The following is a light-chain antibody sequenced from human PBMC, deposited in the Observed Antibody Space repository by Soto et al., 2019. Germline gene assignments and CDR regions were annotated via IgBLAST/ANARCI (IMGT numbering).Light chain of an antibody. J-gene: IGKJ1*01. Sequence: EIVMTQSPATLSVSPGERATLSCRASQSVSTSLAWYQQKPGQAPRLLISGASTRATGVPARFGGSGSETEFTLTISSLQSEDFAVYYCQQYNNWWTFGQGTKVEIK. CDR3: QQYNNWWT. CDR1: QSVSTS. CDR2: GAS. V-gene: IGKV3-15*01.